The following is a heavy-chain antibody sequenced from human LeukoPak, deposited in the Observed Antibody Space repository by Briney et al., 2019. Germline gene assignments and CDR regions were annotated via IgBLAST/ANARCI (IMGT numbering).Heavy chain of an antibody. V-gene: IGHV3-9*01. CDR2: ISWNSGSI. CDR3: AKDLWAYCVGDCYSPFDY. J-gene: IGHJ4*02. D-gene: IGHD2-21*02. CDR1: GFTFDDYA. Sequence: PGRSLRLSCAASGFTFDDYAMHWVRQAPGKGLEWVSGISWNSGSIGYADSVKGRFTISRDNSKNTLYLQMNSLRTEDTAVYYCAKDLWAYCVGDCYSPFDYWGQGTLVTVSS.